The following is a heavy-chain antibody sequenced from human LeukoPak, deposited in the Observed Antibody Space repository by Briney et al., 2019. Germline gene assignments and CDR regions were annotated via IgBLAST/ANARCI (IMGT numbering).Heavy chain of an antibody. Sequence: VASVKVSCKASGYNFTTDYIHWVRQAPGQGLEWMGIINPSGVSTTYSQKFQGRVTMTRDMSTSTVYMELSSLRSEDTAVYYCARVGVVEARTLGYWGQGTLVTVSS. J-gene: IGHJ4*02. CDR3: ARVGVVEARTLGY. CDR2: INPSGVST. V-gene: IGHV1-46*01. CDR1: GYNFTTDY. D-gene: IGHD3-22*01.